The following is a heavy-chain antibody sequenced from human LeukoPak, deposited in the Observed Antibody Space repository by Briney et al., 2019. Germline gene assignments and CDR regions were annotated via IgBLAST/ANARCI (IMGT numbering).Heavy chain of an antibody. CDR2: IIPILGIA. D-gene: IGHD6-13*01. V-gene: IGHV1-69*04. CDR3: AREGYSTAGYYSNWFDP. Sequence: GASVKVSCKASGGTFSSYAISWVRQASGQGLEWMGRIIPILGIANYAQKFQGRVTITADKSTSTAYMELSSLRSEDTAVYYCAREGYSTAGYYSNWFDPWGQGTLVTVSS. J-gene: IGHJ5*02. CDR1: GGTFSSYA.